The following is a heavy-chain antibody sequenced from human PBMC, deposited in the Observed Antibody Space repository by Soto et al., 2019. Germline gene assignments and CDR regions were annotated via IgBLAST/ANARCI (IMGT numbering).Heavy chain of an antibody. CDR1: GFTFSSYS. J-gene: IGHJ4*02. V-gene: IGHV3-21*01. D-gene: IGHD3-10*01. CDR2: ISSSSSYI. CDR3: AKGEVRGIIPSYFDY. Sequence: GGSLRPSCAASGFTFSSYSMNWVRQAPGKGLEWVSSISSSSSYIYYADSVKGRFTISRDNAKNSLYLQMNSLRAEDTAVYYCAKGEVRGIIPSYFDYWGLGTLVTVSS.